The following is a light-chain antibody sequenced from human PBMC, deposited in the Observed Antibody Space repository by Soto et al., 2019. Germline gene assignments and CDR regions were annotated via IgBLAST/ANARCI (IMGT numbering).Light chain of an antibody. Sequence: EILLTQSPDTLSVSLGERATLSCRASQSVGTHLAWYQQKPGQAPRLLIFDASKRTTGTPDRFSGSGSGTEFTLTISGLQSDDLAGYYCQQKSEWRTFGQGTKVDI. V-gene: IGKV3-15*01. CDR1: QSVGTH. CDR2: DAS. J-gene: IGKJ1*01. CDR3: QQKSEWRT.